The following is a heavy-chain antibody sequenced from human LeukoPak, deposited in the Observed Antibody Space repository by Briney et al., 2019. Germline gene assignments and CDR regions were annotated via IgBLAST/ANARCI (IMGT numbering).Heavy chain of an antibody. D-gene: IGHD2-15*01. CDR1: GGTFSSYA. CDR3: ARDFFGKPPGVVVVAATGAFDI. V-gene: IGHV1-69*05. Sequence: GASVKVSCKASGGTFSSYAISWVRQAPGQGLEWMGGIIPIFGTANYAQKFQGRVTMTRDTSTSTVYMELSSLRSEDTAVYYCARDFFGKPPGVVVVAATGAFDIWGQGTMVTVSS. CDR2: IIPIFGTA. J-gene: IGHJ3*02.